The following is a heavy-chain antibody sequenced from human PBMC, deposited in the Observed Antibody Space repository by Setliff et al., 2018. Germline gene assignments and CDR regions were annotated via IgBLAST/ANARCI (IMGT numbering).Heavy chain of an antibody. CDR2: IYYSGST. V-gene: IGHV4-59*11. CDR3: ARVRVGATNDAFDI. CDR1: GGSISSHY. D-gene: IGHD1-26*01. Sequence: ETLSLTCTVSGGSISSHYWSWIRQPPGKGLEWIGSIYYSGSTNYNPSLKSRVTISVDTSKNQFSLKLSSVTAADTAVYYCARVRVGATNDAFDIWGHGTMVTVSS. J-gene: IGHJ3*02.